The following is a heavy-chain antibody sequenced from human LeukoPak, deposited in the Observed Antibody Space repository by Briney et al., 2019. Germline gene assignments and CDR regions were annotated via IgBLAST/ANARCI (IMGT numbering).Heavy chain of an antibody. J-gene: IGHJ4*02. V-gene: IGHV1-18*01. D-gene: IGHD6-19*01. CDR3: ARGSSGWYTLDY. CDR2: ISAYNGNT. CDR1: GYTFTSYG. Sequence: ASVKVSCKASGYTFTSYGISWVRQAPGQGLEWMGWISAYNGNTNYAQKLQGRATMNTDTSTSTAYMELRSLRSDDTAVYYCARGSSGWYTLDYWGQGTLVTVSS.